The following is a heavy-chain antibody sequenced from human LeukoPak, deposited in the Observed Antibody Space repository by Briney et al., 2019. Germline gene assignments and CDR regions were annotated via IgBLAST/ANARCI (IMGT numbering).Heavy chain of an antibody. J-gene: IGHJ3*01. CDR3: AKDLPDDSFRVNHGAFDL. D-gene: IGHD3-9*01. V-gene: IGHV3-23*01. CDR2: ISGSGGST. CDR1: GFTFSSYA. Sequence: GGSLRLSCAASGFTFSSYAMSWVRQAPGKGLEWVSAISGSGGSTYYADSVKGRFTISRDNSKNTLYLQMNSLRAEDTAICYCAKDLPDDSFRVNHGAFDLWGPGTMVTVSS.